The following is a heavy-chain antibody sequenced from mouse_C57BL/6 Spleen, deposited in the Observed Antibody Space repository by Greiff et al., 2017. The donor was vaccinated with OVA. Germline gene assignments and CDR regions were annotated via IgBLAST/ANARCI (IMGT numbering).Heavy chain of an antibody. D-gene: IGHD2-12*01. Sequence: EVQLQQSGPELVKPGASVKISCKASGYTFTNYYMNWVKQSHGKSLEWIGDINPKNGGTSNNQKFKGKATLTVDKSSSTAYMELRSLTSEDSAVYYCARGGYSWAMDYWGQGTSVTVSS. CDR3: ARGGYSWAMDY. CDR1: GYTFTNYY. V-gene: IGHV1-26*01. CDR2: INPKNGGT. J-gene: IGHJ4*01.